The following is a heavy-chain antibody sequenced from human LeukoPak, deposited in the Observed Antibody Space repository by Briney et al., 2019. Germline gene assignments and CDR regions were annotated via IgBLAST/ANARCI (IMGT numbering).Heavy chain of an antibody. D-gene: IGHD6-19*01. V-gene: IGHV1-46*01. J-gene: IGHJ4*02. CDR3: ARDSFERYSSGEMRGYDY. Sequence: EASVKVSCKASGYTFTSYYMHWVRQAPGQGLEWMGIINPSGGSTSYAQKFQGRVTMTRDTSTSTVYMELSSLRSEDTAVYYCARDSFERYSSGEMRGYDYWGQGTLVTVSS. CDR2: INPSGGST. CDR1: GYTFTSYY.